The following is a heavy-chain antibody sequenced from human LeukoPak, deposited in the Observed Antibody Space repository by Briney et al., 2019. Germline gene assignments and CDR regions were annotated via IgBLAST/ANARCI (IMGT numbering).Heavy chain of an antibody. Sequence: GGSLRLSCAASGFTFSSYTMDWVRQAPGKGLEWETVIWYDGSSKYYADSVKGRFTISRDNSQNTLYLQMNSLRAEDTAVYYCATLGSNWAIDYWGQGTLVTVSS. V-gene: IGHV3-33*08. CDR2: IWYDGSSK. CDR3: ATLGSNWAIDY. D-gene: IGHD1-1*01. J-gene: IGHJ4*02. CDR1: GFTFSSYT.